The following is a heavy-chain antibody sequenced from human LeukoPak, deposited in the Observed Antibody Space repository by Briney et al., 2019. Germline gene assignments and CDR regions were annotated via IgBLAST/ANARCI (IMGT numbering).Heavy chain of an antibody. CDR2: IYYSGST. CDR3: ARDMAVAGTEWFDP. Sequence: SETLSLTCTVSGGSISSYYWSWIRQPPGKGLEWIGYIYYSGSTNYNPSLKSRVTISVDTSKNQFSLKLSSVTAADTAVYYCARDMAVAGTEWFDPWGQGTLVTVSS. D-gene: IGHD6-19*01. V-gene: IGHV4-59*01. J-gene: IGHJ5*02. CDR1: GGSISSYY.